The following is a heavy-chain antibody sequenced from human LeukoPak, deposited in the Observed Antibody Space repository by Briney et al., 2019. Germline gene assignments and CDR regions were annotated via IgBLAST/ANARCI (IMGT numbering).Heavy chain of an antibody. J-gene: IGHJ5*02. CDR1: GGSFSGYF. CDR3: SRAFLYSSGWYNCFHP. D-gene: IGHD6-19*01. Sequence: SEXLSLTCTVYGGSFSGYFWSWIRQPPGKGLEWIWEINHSGGTNYNPSLKSRVTISVDTSKNQFSLKLSSVTAADTAEYYCSRAFLYSSGWYNCFHPWGQGTLVTVSS. V-gene: IGHV4-34*01. CDR2: INHSGGT.